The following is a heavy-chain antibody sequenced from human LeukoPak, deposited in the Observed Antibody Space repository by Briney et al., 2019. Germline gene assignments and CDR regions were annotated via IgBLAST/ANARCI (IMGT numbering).Heavy chain of an antibody. CDR2: INPSGGST. CDR3: ARDLGIAVAGDYYYYGMDV. V-gene: IGHV1-46*01. J-gene: IGHJ6*04. CDR1: GYTFTSYY. D-gene: IGHD6-19*01. Sequence: ASVKVSCKASGYTFTSYYMHWVRQAPGQGLEWMGIINPSGGSTSYAQKLQGRVTMTRDTSTSTVYMELSSLRSEDTAVYYCARDLGIAVAGDYYYYGMDVWGKGTTVTVSS.